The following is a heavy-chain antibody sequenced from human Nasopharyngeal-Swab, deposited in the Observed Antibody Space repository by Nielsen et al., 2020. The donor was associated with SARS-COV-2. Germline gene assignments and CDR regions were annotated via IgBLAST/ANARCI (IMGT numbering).Heavy chain of an antibody. D-gene: IGHD6-13*01. Sequence: SVKVSCKASGGTFSSYAISWVRQAPGQGLEWMGGIIPIFGTANYAQKFQGRVTITADESTSTAYMELSSLRSEDTAVYYCARGIAAAGTLSGYCYGMDVWGQGTTVTVSS. CDR2: IIPIFGTA. CDR1: GGTFSSYA. J-gene: IGHJ6*02. V-gene: IGHV1-69*13. CDR3: ARGIAAAGTLSGYCYGMDV.